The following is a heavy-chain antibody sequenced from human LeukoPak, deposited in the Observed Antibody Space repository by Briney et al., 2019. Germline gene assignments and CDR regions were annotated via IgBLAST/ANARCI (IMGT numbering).Heavy chain of an antibody. Sequence: ASVKVSCKASGYTFTSYDINWVRQATGQGLEWMGWMNPNSGNTGYAQKFQGRVTMTRNTSISTVCMELSSLRSEDTAVYYCARGLAVVNRFPRYWGQGTLVTVSS. J-gene: IGHJ4*02. V-gene: IGHV1-8*01. D-gene: IGHD4-23*01. CDR3: ARGLAVVNRFPRY. CDR1: GYTFTSYD. CDR2: MNPNSGNT.